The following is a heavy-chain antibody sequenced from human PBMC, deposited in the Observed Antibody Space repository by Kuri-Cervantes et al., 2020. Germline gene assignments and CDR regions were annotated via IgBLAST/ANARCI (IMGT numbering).Heavy chain of an antibody. V-gene: IGHV3-74*01. D-gene: IGHD1-26*01. CDR2: INTDGSRM. Sequence: GGSLRLSCAASGFTFSSYWMHWVRQAPGKGLVWVSHINTDGSRMNYADSVKGRFTISRDNAKNTLYLQMNSLRADDTAVYFCARGLVGSLRHAFDVWGQGTMVTVSS. CDR1: GFTFSSYW. J-gene: IGHJ3*01. CDR3: ARGLVGSLRHAFDV.